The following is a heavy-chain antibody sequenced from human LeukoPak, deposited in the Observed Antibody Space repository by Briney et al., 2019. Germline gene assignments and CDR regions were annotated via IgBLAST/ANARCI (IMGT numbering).Heavy chain of an antibody. D-gene: IGHD3-22*01. CDR3: ARDKYYYDSSGYYQGHDY. Sequence: GGSLRLSCAASGFTFSSYSMNWVRQAPGKGLEWVSSISSSSSYIYYADSVKGRFTISRDNAKNSLYLQMNSLRAEDTAVYYCARDKYYYDSSGYYQGHDYWGQGTLVTVSS. J-gene: IGHJ4*02. CDR1: GFTFSSYS. V-gene: IGHV3-21*01. CDR2: ISSSSSYI.